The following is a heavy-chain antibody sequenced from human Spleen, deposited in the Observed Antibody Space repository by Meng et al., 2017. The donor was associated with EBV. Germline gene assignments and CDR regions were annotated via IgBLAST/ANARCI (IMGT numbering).Heavy chain of an antibody. J-gene: IGHJ4*02. V-gene: IGHV4-34*01. D-gene: IGHD3-16*02. CDR3: ARVPRHWGSSRHRVGY. Sequence: QGPLQQVGPVPLAPSGTLVRARRWHGGCFNGYCWGWNRQPPGKGLEVIWGINHGGSTNYNPALKSPVTISVDTSQNQFFPELSSVAAADTGGYYCARVPRHWGSSRHRVGYWGQGTLVTVSS. CDR2: INHGGST. CDR1: GGCFNGYC.